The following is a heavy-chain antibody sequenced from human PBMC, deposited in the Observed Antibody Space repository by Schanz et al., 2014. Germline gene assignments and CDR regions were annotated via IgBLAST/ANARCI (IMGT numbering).Heavy chain of an antibody. CDR3: AKGQLLSYYFDY. D-gene: IGHD2-21*01. Sequence: QVQLVESGGGVVQPGRSLKLSCAASGFPFSSHGMHWVRQAPAKGLEWVAVVGDTGTTKFYADSVKGRLTVSRDNSKNTLYLQMNSLRAEDTAVYYCAKGQLLSYYFDYWGQGTLVTVSS. V-gene: IGHV3-30*18. CDR2: VGDTGTTK. J-gene: IGHJ4*02. CDR1: GFPFSSHG.